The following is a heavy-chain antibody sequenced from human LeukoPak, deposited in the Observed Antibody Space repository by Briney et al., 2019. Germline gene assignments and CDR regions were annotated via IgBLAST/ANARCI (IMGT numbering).Heavy chain of an antibody. J-gene: IGHJ4*02. Sequence: ASVKVSCKASGGTFSSYAISWVRQAPGQGLEWMGGIIPIFGTANYAQKFQGRVTITADESTSTAYMELSSLRSEDTAVYYCARGLPPRRNYDSSGYYSYYFDYWGQGTLVTVSS. V-gene: IGHV1-69*13. CDR1: GGTFSSYA. D-gene: IGHD3-22*01. CDR2: IIPIFGTA. CDR3: ARGLPPRRNYDSSGYYSYYFDY.